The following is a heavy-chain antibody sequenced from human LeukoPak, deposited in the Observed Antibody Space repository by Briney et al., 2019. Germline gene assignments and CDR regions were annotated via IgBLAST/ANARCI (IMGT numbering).Heavy chain of an antibody. V-gene: IGHV4-4*07. CDR1: GGSFSSYY. CDR2: ISPSGTT. Sequence: SETLSLTCTVSGGSFSSYYWSWVRQPAGKGLEWIGRISPSGTTHYNPSLGSRVTMSVDTSKNYFSLRLSSVTAADTAVYYCARDFYASGFYFWFDPWGQGILVTVSS. CDR3: ARDFYASGFYFWFDP. J-gene: IGHJ5*02. D-gene: IGHD2/OR15-2a*01.